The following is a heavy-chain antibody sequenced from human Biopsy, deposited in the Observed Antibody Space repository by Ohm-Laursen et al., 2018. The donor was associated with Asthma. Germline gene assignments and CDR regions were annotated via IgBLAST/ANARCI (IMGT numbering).Heavy chain of an antibody. J-gene: IGHJ6*02. V-gene: IGHV3-30*03. Sequence: SLRLSCAASGFTFNSYGMHWVRQAPGKGLEWVAVISYDGRNKYYGDSVKGRFTISRDNSKNTVYLQMISLRVEDTSVYYCARGSYYDFWSGYSRPIPGYYGMDVWGHGTTVTVSS. CDR2: ISYDGRNK. D-gene: IGHD3-3*01. CDR3: ARGSYYDFWSGYSRPIPGYYGMDV. CDR1: GFTFNSYG.